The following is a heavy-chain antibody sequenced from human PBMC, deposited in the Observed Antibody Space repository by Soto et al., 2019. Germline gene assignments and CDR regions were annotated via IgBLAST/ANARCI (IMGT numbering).Heavy chain of an antibody. J-gene: IGHJ6*02. D-gene: IGHD3-22*01. Sequence: SVQVSCTASVGTFSSYAISWVRQAPGQGLEWMGGIIPIFGTANYAQKFQGRVTITADESTSTAYMELSSLRSEDTAVYYCARGVVVITPPSSYYYYGMDVWGQGTTVTVSS. CDR3: ARGVVVITPPSSYYYYGMDV. CDR1: VGTFSSYA. V-gene: IGHV1-69*13. CDR2: IIPIFGTA.